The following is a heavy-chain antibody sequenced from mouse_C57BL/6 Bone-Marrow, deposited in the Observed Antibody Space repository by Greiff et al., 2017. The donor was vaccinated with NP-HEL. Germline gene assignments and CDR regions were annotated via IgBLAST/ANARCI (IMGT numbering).Heavy chain of an antibody. Sequence: VQLVESGPGLVQPSQSLSITCTVSGFSLTSYGVHWVRQSPGKGLEWLGVIWSGGSTDYNAAFISRLSISKDNSKSQVFFKMNSLQADDTAIYYCARPTTYAMDYRGQGTSVTVSS. V-gene: IGHV2-2*01. D-gene: IGHD2-10*01. CDR1: GFSLTSYG. J-gene: IGHJ4*01. CDR2: IWSGGST. CDR3: ARPTTYAMDY.